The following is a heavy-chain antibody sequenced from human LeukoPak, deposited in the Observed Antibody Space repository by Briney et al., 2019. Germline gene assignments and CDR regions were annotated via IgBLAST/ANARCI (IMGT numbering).Heavy chain of an antibody. D-gene: IGHD2-2*02. J-gene: IGHJ3*02. CDR1: GGSFSGYY. CDR2: INHSGST. CDR3: ARGHCSSTSCYKLKAFDI. Sequence: SETLSLTCAVYGGSFSGYYWSWIRQPPGKGLEWIGEINHSGSTNYNPSLKSRVTISVDTSKNQFSLKLSSVTAADTAVYYCARGHCSSTSCYKLKAFDIWGQGTMVTVSS. V-gene: IGHV4-34*01.